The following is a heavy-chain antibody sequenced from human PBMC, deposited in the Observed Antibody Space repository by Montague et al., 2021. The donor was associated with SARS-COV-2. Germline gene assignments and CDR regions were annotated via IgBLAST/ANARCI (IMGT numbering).Heavy chain of an antibody. J-gene: IGHJ4*02. D-gene: IGHD2-21*02. CDR2: IHYIGNT. V-gene: IGHV4-39*01. Sequence: SETLSLTCNVSGASISRSDYYWAWIRQPPGKGLELIGSIHYIGNTYYNPSLGSRVTISVDTPENQFSLKLRAVIAADTAVHYCARLLPDGTVVATDIPFDSWGQGTLVTVSS. CDR3: ARLLPDGTVVATDIPFDS. CDR1: GASISRSDYY.